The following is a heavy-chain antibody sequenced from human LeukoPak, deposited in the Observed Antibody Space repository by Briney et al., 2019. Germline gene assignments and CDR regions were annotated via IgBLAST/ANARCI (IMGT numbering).Heavy chain of an antibody. CDR2: ISGSGDST. J-gene: IGHJ4*02. Sequence: PGGSLRLSCAASGLIFSSYAMTWVRQAPGKGLEWVSVISGSGDSTYYAHSVKGRFTISRDNAKNTMYLQMNSLRAEDTGVYYCARGNYGDYDHYWGQGTLVTVSS. CDR1: GLIFSSYA. CDR3: ARGNYGDYDHY. V-gene: IGHV3-23*01. D-gene: IGHD4-17*01.